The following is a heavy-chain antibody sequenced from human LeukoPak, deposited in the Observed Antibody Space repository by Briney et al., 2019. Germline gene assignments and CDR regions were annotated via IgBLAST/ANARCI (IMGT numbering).Heavy chain of an antibody. CDR1: GFTFSSYG. Sequence: QTGGSLRLSCAASGFTFSSYGMHWVRQAPGKGLGWVAVISYDGSNKYCVDSVKGRFTISRDNSKNTLYLQMNSLRAEDTAVYYCAKKYYYDSGSPFDYWGQGTLVTVSS. D-gene: IGHD3-10*01. V-gene: IGHV3-30*18. J-gene: IGHJ4*02. CDR3: AKKYYYDSGSPFDY. CDR2: ISYDGSNK.